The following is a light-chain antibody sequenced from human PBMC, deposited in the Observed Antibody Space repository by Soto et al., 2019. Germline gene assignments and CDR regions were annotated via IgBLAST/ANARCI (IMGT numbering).Light chain of an antibody. CDR1: QRIAIY. Sequence: PGEEATLSCRASQRIAIYLAWYQQKSGQSPRLLIYDTSNRAPGIPDRFSGSASGTDFTLTISSLEPEDFAVYYCQQRATWPWTFGQGTAVEIK. CDR3: QQRATWPWT. J-gene: IGKJ1*01. V-gene: IGKV3-11*01. CDR2: DTS.